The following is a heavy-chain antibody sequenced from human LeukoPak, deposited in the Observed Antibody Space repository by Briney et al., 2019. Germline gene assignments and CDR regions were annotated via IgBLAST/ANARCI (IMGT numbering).Heavy chain of an antibody. CDR3: ATTSSGWHDAFDI. J-gene: IGHJ3*02. D-gene: IGHD6-19*01. V-gene: IGHV1-24*01. CDR2: FDPEDGET. CDR1: GYTLTELS. Sequence: ASVKVSCKVSGYTLTELSMHWVRQAPGKGLEWMGGFDPEDGETIYAQKFLGRVTMTEDTSTDTAYMELSSLRSEDTAVYYCATTSSGWHDAFDIWGQGTMVTVSS.